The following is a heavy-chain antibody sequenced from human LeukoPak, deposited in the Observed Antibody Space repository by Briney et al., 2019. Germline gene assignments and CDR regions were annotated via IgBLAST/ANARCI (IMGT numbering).Heavy chain of an antibody. CDR1: GGSISSGGYY. CDR3: SGSYYNFDLDY. CDR2: IYYSGST. D-gene: IGHD3-10*01. Sequence: SETLSLTCTVSGGSISSGGYYWSWIRQHPGKGLEWIGYIYYSGSTYYNPSLKSRVTISVDTSKNQFSLKLSSVTAADTAVYYCSGSYYNFDLDYWAREPWSPSPQ. V-gene: IGHV4-31*03. J-gene: IGHJ4*02.